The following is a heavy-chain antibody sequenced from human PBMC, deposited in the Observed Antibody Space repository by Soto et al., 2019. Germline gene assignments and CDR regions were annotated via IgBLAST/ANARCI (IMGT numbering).Heavy chain of an antibody. Sequence: EVQVVESGGGLVKPGGSLRLSCATSGFSFSTYNMNWVRQAPGKGLEWVSSINGRSNYKYYTDSVKGRFAISRDNPKNSRDLQMDTLRVEDTAVYYCVREDGLVGSNSAFDYWGQGTLGTVSS. J-gene: IGHJ4*02. V-gene: IGHV3-21*02. D-gene: IGHD1-26*01. CDR1: GFSFSTYN. CDR3: VREDGLVGSNSAFDY. CDR2: INGRSNYK.